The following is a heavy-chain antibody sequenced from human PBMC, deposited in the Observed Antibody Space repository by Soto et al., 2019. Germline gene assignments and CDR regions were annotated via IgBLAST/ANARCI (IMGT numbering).Heavy chain of an antibody. CDR3: ARMLNDGIDY. Sequence: SETLSLTCTVSVGSISSGGYYWSWIRQHPGKGLEWIGYIYYSGSTYYNPSLKSRVTISVDTSKNQFSLKLSSVTAADTAVYYCARMLNDGIDYWGQGTLVTVSS. CDR1: VGSISSGGYY. V-gene: IGHV4-31*03. CDR2: IYYSGST. D-gene: IGHD1-1*01. J-gene: IGHJ4*02.